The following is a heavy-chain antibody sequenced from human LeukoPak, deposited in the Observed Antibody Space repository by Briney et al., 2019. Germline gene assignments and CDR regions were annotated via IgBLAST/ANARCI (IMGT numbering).Heavy chain of an antibody. Sequence: PSETLSLTCAVYGGSFSNYYWSWIRQPPGKGLEWIGEINHSGSTNYNPSLKSRVTISVDASKNQFSLKLSSVTAADTAVYYCARPKRLVIAAAGWPWYFDLWGRGTLVTVSS. CDR3: ARPKRLVIAAAGWPWYFDL. J-gene: IGHJ2*01. V-gene: IGHV4-34*01. D-gene: IGHD6-13*01. CDR2: INHSGST. CDR1: GGSFSNYY.